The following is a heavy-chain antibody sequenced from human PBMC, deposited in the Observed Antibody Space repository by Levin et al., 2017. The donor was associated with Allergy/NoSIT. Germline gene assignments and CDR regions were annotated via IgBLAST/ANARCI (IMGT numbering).Heavy chain of an antibody. D-gene: IGHD1-26*01. Sequence: ESLKISCAASEFTFSNYWMTWVRQAPGKGLEWLAIIKGDGSDQHYVDSVVGRFSISRDNAKSSLYLQMNSLRVEDTAVYYCAAGAGWVFDYWGQGTLVTVSS. V-gene: IGHV3-7*03. CDR1: EFTFSNYW. CDR2: IKGDGSDQ. CDR3: AAGAGWVFDY. J-gene: IGHJ4*02.